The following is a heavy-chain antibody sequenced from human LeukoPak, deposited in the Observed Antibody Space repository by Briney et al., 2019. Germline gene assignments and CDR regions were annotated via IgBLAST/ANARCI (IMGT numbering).Heavy chain of an antibody. D-gene: IGHD3-22*01. V-gene: IGHV1-69*05. CDR2: IIPIFGTA. CDR1: GGTFSSYA. CDR3: ARMNYYDSSGYYFG. J-gene: IGHJ4*02. Sequence: GASVKVSCKASGGTFSSYAISWVRQAPGQGLEWMGGIIPIFGTANYAQKFQGRVTMTRNTSISTAYMELSSLRSEDTAVYYCARMNYYDSSGYYFGWGQGTLVTVSS.